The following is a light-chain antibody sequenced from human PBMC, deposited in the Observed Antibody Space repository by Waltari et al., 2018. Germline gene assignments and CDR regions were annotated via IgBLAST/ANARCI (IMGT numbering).Light chain of an antibody. CDR1: SSNIGAGYD. V-gene: IGLV1-40*01. Sequence: QSVLTQPPSVSGAPGQRVTISCTGSSSNIGAGYDVHWYQQLPGTAPKLLMYGNSNRPSGFPDRFSGSKSGTSASLAITGRQAEDEADYYCQSYDSSLSGGVFGGGTKLTVL. J-gene: IGLJ2*01. CDR3: QSYDSSLSGGV. CDR2: GNS.